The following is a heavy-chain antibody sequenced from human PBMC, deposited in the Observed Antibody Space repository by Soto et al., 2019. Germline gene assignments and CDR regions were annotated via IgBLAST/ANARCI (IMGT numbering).Heavy chain of an antibody. D-gene: IGHD6-19*01. Sequence: SETLSLTCAVYGGSFSGFYYNWIRQPPGKGLEWIGEIDESGSTNYNPSLKGRVTMSIDTSKNQFSLKLNSVTAADTAVYYCASPSVRSGFRWNYYGMDVWGQGTTVTVSS. CDR1: GGSFSGFY. V-gene: IGHV4-34*01. CDR2: IDESGST. CDR3: ASPSVRSGFRWNYYGMDV. J-gene: IGHJ6*02.